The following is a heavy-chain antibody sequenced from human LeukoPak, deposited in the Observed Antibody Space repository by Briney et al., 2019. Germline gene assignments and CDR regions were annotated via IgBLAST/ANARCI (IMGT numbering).Heavy chain of an antibody. Sequence: GASVKVSCKASGYTFTGYYMHWVRQDPGQGLEWMGWINPNSGGTNYAQKFQGRVTMTGDTSISTAYMELSRLRSDDTAVYYCAVIAAAATTDFDYWGQGTLVTVSS. D-gene: IGHD6-13*01. CDR2: INPNSGGT. CDR3: AVIAAAATTDFDY. CDR1: GYTFTGYY. J-gene: IGHJ4*02. V-gene: IGHV1-2*02.